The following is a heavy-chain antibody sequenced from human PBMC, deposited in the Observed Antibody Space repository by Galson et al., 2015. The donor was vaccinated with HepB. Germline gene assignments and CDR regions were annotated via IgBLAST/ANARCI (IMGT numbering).Heavy chain of an antibody. Sequence: SVKVSCKASGYTFTDYGISWVRQAPGQGLEWMGWITTYNGNTNYAQKLQGRVTMTTDTSTSTAYTELRSLRSDDTAVYYCARGNRQLEPYFDCWGQGTLVTVSS. D-gene: IGHD1-1*01. CDR1: GYTFTDYG. CDR2: ITTYNGNT. J-gene: IGHJ4*02. CDR3: ARGNRQLEPYFDC. V-gene: IGHV1-18*01.